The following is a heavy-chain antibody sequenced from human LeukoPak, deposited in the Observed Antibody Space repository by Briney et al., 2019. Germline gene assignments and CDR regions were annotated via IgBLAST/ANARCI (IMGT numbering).Heavy chain of an antibody. CDR3: ARIFWADAFDI. J-gene: IGHJ3*02. V-gene: IGHV3-7*01. CDR1: GFTFSSYA. D-gene: IGHD3-16*01. Sequence: GGSLRLSCAASGFTFSSYAMSWVRQAPGKGLEWVANIKQDGSEKYYVDSVKGRFTISRDNAKNSLYLQMNSLRAEDTAVYYCARIFWADAFDIWGQGTMVTVSS. CDR2: IKQDGSEK.